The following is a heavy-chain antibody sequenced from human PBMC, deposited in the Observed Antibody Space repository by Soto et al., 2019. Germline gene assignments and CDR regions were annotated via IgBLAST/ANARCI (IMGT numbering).Heavy chain of an antibody. Sequence: QVQLVESGGGVVQPGRSLRLSCAASGFTFSSYAMHWVRQAPGKGLEWVAVISYDGSNKYYADSVKGRFTISRDNSKNTLYLQMNSLRAEDTAVYYCARALDVVTAKNTYYAYYGMDVWGQGTTVTVSS. V-gene: IGHV3-30-3*01. J-gene: IGHJ6*02. CDR2: ISYDGSNK. CDR1: GFTFSSYA. CDR3: ARALDVVTAKNTYYAYYGMDV. D-gene: IGHD2-21*02.